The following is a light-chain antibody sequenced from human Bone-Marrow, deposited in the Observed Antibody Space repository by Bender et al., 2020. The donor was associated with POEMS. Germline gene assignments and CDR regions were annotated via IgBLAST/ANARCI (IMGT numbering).Light chain of an antibody. V-gene: IGLV1-51*01. CDR2: DND. CDR3: GRWDGNLRGAV. J-gene: IGLJ7*01. Sequence: QSVMSQPPSVSAAPGQRVTISCSGSDSNIGTNRVSWYQQLPGTAPKLLIYDNDKRPSGIPARFSGSKSGTSATLYITGLQTGDEADYYCGRWDGNLRGAVCGGGTQLTVL. CDR1: DSNIGTNR.